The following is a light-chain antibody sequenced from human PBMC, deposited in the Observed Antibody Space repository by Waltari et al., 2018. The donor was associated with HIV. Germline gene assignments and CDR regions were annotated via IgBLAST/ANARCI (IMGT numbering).Light chain of an antibody. CDR1: QSVSRY. CDR3: QYRSKWLI. J-gene: IGKJ4*01. V-gene: IGKV3-11*01. Sequence: EIVLTQSPATLSLSPGERVTLSCRASQSVSRYLGWYQQKSGQAPRLLIYDVSNRATGIPARFSGSGSGTDFALTICSLEPEDFAVYYCQYRSKWLIFGGGTKVEIK. CDR2: DVS.